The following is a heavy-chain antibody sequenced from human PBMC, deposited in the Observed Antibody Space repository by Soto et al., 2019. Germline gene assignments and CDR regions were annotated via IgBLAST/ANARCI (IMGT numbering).Heavy chain of an antibody. D-gene: IGHD3-10*01. Sequence: SETLSLTCAVSGYSISSGYYWGWIRQPPGKGLAWIGSIYHSGSTYNTPSLKSRVTISVDTSKNQFSRKLSSVTAADTAVYYCARSGGYGMDVWGQGTTVTVSS. CDR1: GYSISSGYY. J-gene: IGHJ6*02. V-gene: IGHV4-38-2*01. CDR3: ARSGGYGMDV. CDR2: IYHSGST.